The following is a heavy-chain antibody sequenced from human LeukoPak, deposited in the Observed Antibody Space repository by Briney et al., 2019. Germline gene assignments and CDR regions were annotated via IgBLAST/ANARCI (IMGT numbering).Heavy chain of an antibody. CDR1: GFTFSSYS. CDR3: ASWGEGALDN. V-gene: IGHV3-21*01. J-gene: IGHJ4*02. CDR2: ISSSSSYI. D-gene: IGHD1-26*01. Sequence: GGSLRLSCAASGFTFSSYSMNWARQAPGKGLEWVSSISSSSSYIYYADSVKGRFTISRDNAKKSLYLQMNSLRVEDTGVYYCASWGEGALDNWGQGTLVTVSS.